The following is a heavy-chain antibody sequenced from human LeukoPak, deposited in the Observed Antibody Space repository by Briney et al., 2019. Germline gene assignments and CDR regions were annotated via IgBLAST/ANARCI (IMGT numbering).Heavy chain of an antibody. V-gene: IGHV3-23*01. CDR3: AKFRSTSGGSPLDY. CDR2: ISGSGTIT. Sequence: GGSLRLSCAASGFTFSRSAMHWVRQAPGKGLEWVSVISGSGTITYYADSVKGRFTISRDNSKNTLFLQMNSLRVEDTAVYYCAKFRSTSGGSPLDYWGQGTLVTVSS. CDR1: GFTFSRSA. J-gene: IGHJ4*02. D-gene: IGHD1-26*01.